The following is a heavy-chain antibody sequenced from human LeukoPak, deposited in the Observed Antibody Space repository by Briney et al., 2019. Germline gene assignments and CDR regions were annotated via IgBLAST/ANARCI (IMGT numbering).Heavy chain of an antibody. CDR3: ARGFRSDSSGRKFDY. CDR2: MNPNSGNT. V-gene: IGHV1-8*01. Sequence: ASVMVSCRASGYTFTSYDISWVRQATGQGLEWMGWMNPNSGNTGYAQKFQGRLTMTRNTSISTAYMELSSLSSEDTAMYYCARGFRSDSSGRKFDYWGQGALVTVSS. CDR1: GYTFTSYD. D-gene: IGHD3-22*01. J-gene: IGHJ4*02.